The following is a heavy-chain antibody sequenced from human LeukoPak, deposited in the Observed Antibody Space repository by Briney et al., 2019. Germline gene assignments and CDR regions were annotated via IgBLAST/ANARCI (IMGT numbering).Heavy chain of an antibody. Sequence: GASVKVSCKASGYTFTSYYMHWVRQAPGQGLEWMGIINPSGGSTSYAQKFQGRVTMTRDTSTSTVYMELSSLRSEDTAVYYCASRLWKDGDQDYWGQGTLVTVSS. CDR3: ASRLWKDGDQDY. D-gene: IGHD1-1*01. V-gene: IGHV1-46*01. J-gene: IGHJ4*02. CDR2: INPSGGST. CDR1: GYTFTSYY.